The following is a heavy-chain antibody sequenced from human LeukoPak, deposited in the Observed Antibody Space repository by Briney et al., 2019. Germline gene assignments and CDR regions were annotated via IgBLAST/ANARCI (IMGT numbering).Heavy chain of an antibody. D-gene: IGHD3-22*01. CDR1: GYTFTGYY. V-gene: IGHV7-4-1*02. J-gene: IGHJ3*02. CDR2: INTDTGNP. CDR3: ARERYYDSSGYYSDDAFDI. Sequence: ASVKVSCKASGYTFTGYYMHWVRQAPGQGLEWMGWINTDTGNPTYAQGFTGRFVFSLDTSVSTAYLQISSLKAEDTAVYYCARERYYDSSGYYSDDAFDIWGQGTMVTVSS.